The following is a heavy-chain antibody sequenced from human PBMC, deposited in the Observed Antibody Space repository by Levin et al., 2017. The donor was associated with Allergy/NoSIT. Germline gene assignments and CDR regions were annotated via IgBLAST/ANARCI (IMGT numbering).Heavy chain of an antibody. Sequence: SQTLSLTCAVYGGSFSGYYWSWIRQPPGKGLEWIGEINHSGSTNYNPSLKSRVTISVDTSKNQFSLKLSSVTAADTAVYYCARGASSHYGDLDYWGQGTLVTVSS. CDR3: ARGASSHYGDLDY. V-gene: IGHV4-34*01. J-gene: IGHJ4*02. D-gene: IGHD4-17*01. CDR2: INHSGST. CDR1: GGSFSGYY.